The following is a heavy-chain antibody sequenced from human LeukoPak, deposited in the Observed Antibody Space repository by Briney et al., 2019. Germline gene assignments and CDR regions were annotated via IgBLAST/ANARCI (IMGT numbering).Heavy chain of an antibody. CDR3: ARGGTTVTPGLLWFDP. V-gene: IGHV4-59*11. CDR2: IYYSGST. J-gene: IGHJ5*02. D-gene: IGHD4-17*01. Sequence: SETLSLTCGVSGGSISSHYWSWIRQPPGKGLEWIGYIYYSGSTKYNPSLKSRVTISVDTSKNQFSLKLSSVTAADTAVYYCARGGTTVTPGLLWFDPWGQGTLVTVSS. CDR1: GGSISSHY.